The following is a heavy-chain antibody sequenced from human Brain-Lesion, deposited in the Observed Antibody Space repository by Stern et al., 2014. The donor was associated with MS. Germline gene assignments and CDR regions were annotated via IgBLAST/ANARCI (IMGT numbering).Heavy chain of an antibody. J-gene: IGHJ4*01. Sequence: EDQLVESGGDLVQPGGALRLTCAASGFIGRGNYMSWVRQAPGKGLEWVSVIYSGGDTKYGDSVKGRFIISRDTSKNELYLQMNSLRPEDTAVYYCARNGGWYGSGYFDNWGLGTLVTVSS. D-gene: IGHD6-19*01. CDR2: IYSGGDT. V-gene: IGHV3-66*02. CDR1: GFIGRGNY. CDR3: ARNGGWYGSGYFDN.